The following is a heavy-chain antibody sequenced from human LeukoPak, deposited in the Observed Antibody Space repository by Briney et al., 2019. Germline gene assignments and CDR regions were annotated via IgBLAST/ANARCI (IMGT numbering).Heavy chain of an antibody. CDR2: IGSGGTT. V-gene: IGHV3-23*01. Sequence: GGSLRLSCAASGFTFSNYAMSWVRQAPGEGLEWVSSIGSGGTTHYADSVKGRFTISRDNSKNTLFLQMNSLRAEDTAVYYCAKYFYDSSTYSFDYWGQGTLVTVSS. J-gene: IGHJ4*02. CDR3: AKYFYDSSTYSFDY. D-gene: IGHD3-22*01. CDR1: GFTFSNYA.